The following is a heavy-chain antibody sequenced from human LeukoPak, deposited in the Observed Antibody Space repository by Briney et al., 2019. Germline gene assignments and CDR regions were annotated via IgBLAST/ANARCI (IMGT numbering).Heavy chain of an antibody. CDR1: GFTFSSYG. CDR3: AKGPDYYDSSGYSLLLYYYMDV. V-gene: IGHV3-23*01. Sequence: GGTLRLSCAASGFTFSSYGMSWVRQAPGKGLEWVSAISGSGGSTYYADSVKGRFTISRDNSKNTLYLQMNSLRAEDTAVYYCAKGPDYYDSSGYSLLLYYYMDVWGKGTTVTISS. D-gene: IGHD3-22*01. CDR2: ISGSGGST. J-gene: IGHJ6*03.